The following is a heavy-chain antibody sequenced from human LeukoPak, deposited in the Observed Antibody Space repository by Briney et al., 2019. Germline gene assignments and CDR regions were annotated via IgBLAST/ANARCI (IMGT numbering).Heavy chain of an antibody. CDR3: ARAAVKEYYFDY. J-gene: IGHJ4*02. D-gene: IGHD2-15*01. CDR2: IYYSGST. Sequence: PSETLSLTCTVSGGSISSGDYYWSWIRQPPGKGLEWIGYIYYSGSTNYDPSLKSRVTISVDTSKNQFSLRLSSVTAADTAVYYCARAAVKEYYFDYWGQGTLVIVSS. CDR1: GGSISSGDYY. V-gene: IGHV4-61*08.